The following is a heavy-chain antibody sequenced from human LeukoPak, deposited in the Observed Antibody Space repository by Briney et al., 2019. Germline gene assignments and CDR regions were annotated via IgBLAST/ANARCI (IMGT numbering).Heavy chain of an antibody. D-gene: IGHD3-10*01. Sequence: VKVSCKASGGTFSSYAISWVRQAPGQGLEWMGGIIPIFGTANYAQKFQGRVTITADESTSTAYMELSSLRSEDTAVYYCARYHTWGVALFDSWGQGTLVTVSS. CDR1: GGTFSSYA. CDR2: IIPIFGTA. CDR3: ARYHTWGVALFDS. V-gene: IGHV1-69*01. J-gene: IGHJ4*02.